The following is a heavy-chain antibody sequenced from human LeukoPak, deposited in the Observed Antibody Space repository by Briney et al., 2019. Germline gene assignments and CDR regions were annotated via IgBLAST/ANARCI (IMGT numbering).Heavy chain of an antibody. CDR1: GGSFSGYY. D-gene: IGHD2-2*01. J-gene: IGHJ6*04. CDR3: ARLHCSSTSCYGPLYYYYGMDV. V-gene: IGHV4-34*01. CDR2: INHRGST. Sequence: PSETLSLTCAVYGGSFSGYYWSWIRQPPGKGLEWIGEINHRGSTNYNPSLKSRVTISVDTSKNQFSLKLSSVTAADTAVYYCARLHCSSTSCYGPLYYYYGMDVWGKGTTVTVSS.